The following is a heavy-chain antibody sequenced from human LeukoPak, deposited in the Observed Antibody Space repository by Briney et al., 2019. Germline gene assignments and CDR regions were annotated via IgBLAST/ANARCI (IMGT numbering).Heavy chain of an antibody. D-gene: IGHD2-21*02. Sequence: VAPVTVFCKASGGTFSSYAISWVRQAPGQGLEWMGGIIPIFGTANYAQKFQGRVTITADESTSTAYMELSSLRSEDTAVYYCARSHIVVVTAILHYYYGMDVWGQGTTVTVSS. J-gene: IGHJ6*02. V-gene: IGHV1-69*13. CDR1: GGTFSSYA. CDR3: ARSHIVVVTAILHYYYGMDV. CDR2: IIPIFGTA.